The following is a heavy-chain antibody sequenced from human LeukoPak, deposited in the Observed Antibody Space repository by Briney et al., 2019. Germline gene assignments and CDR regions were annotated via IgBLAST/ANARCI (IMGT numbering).Heavy chain of an antibody. CDR1: GFTFSRYD. CDR3: AKEGPSVLLWTSFDN. CDR2: VRFDGRET. V-gene: IGHV3-30*02. J-gene: IGHJ4*02. D-gene: IGHD3-16*01. Sequence: GGSLRLSCVASGFTFSRYDMHWVRQAPGKGLEWLAFVRFDGRETFYADSVKGRFTISRDNSKNTLYLQMNSLRVEDTAIYFCAKEGPSVLLWTSFDNWGQGTLVTVSS.